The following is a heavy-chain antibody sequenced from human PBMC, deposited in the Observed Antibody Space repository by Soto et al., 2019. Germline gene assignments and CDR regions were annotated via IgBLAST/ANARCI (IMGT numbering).Heavy chain of an antibody. J-gene: IGHJ4*02. CDR3: ASANGDYG. CDR1: GGTFSSYT. D-gene: IGHD4-17*01. CDR2: IIPILGIA. V-gene: IGHV1-69*02. Sequence: QVQLVQSGAEVKKPGSSVKVSCKASGGTFSSYTISWVRQAPGQGLEWMGRIIPILGIANYAQKFQGRVTITADKSTSTTHLELSSLGSEDTAGYYCASANGDYGWGQGTLVTVSS.